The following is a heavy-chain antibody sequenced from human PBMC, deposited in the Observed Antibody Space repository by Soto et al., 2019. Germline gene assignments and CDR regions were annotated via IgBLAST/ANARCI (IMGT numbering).Heavy chain of an antibody. D-gene: IGHD2-2*01. CDR2: ISGRGGST. J-gene: IGHJ4*02. V-gene: IGHV3-23*01. CDR1: GFTFTTYA. Sequence: EVQLLESGGYLVQPGGSLRLSCAASGFTFTTYAMTWVRQAPGKGLEWVPTISGRGGSTYYPDSVKGRFTTSRDNSKNTVYLQMNSLSVEDTAIYYCAKERYQQLSFDYWGQGTLVTVSS. CDR3: AKERYQQLSFDY.